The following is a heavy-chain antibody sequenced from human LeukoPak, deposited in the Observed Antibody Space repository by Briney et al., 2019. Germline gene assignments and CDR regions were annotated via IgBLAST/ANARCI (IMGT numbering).Heavy chain of an antibody. Sequence: PGGSLRLSCAASGFTFSSYEMNWVRQAPGKGLEWVSYISSSGSTIYYADSVKGRFTISRDNAKNSLYLQMNSLRAEDTAVYYCARGGYGDYSVWFDPWGQGTLVTVSS. CDR1: GFTFSSYE. V-gene: IGHV3-48*03. CDR2: ISSSGSTI. D-gene: IGHD4-17*01. J-gene: IGHJ5*02. CDR3: ARGGYGDYSVWFDP.